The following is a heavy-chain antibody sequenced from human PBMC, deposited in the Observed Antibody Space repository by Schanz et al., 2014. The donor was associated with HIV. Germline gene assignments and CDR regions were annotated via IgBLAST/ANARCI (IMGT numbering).Heavy chain of an antibody. D-gene: IGHD1-26*01. Sequence: QVQLVESGGGVVQPGRSLRLSCAASGFTFSSYGMHWVRQAPGKGLEWLAVIGHEGNDIHYVDSVAGRFSISRDNSKNTLYLQLGSLRTEDTAVYYCARDLNVGRHFDHWGQGTLVTVSS. V-gene: IGHV3-33*01. CDR2: IGHEGNDI. CDR3: ARDLNVGRHFDH. CDR1: GFTFSSYG. J-gene: IGHJ4*02.